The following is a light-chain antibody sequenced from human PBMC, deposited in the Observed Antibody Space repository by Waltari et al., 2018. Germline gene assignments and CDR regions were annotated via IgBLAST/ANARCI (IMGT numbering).Light chain of an antibody. CDR1: SLRSYY. Sequence: SSELTQDPAVSVALGQTVRITCQGDSLRSYYASWYQQQPGQAPVLVIYGNNNRPSGIPDRFSGSSSGDTASLTITGAQAEDEADYYCTSRDSSGAYPFGGGTKLTIL. CDR3: TSRDSSGAYP. CDR2: GNN. J-gene: IGLJ2*01. V-gene: IGLV3-19*01.